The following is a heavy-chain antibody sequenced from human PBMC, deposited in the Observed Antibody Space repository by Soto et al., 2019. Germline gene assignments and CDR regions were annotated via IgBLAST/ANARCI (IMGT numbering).Heavy chain of an antibody. CDR2: IYYSGST. CDR3: ARDRGSGWYVVGFDY. D-gene: IGHD6-19*01. Sequence: SETLSLTCTVSGGSISSYYWSLIRQPPGKGLEWIGYIYYSGSTNYNPSLKSRVTISVDTSKNQFSLKLSSVTAADTAVYYCARDRGSGWYVVGFDYWGQGTLVTVSS. V-gene: IGHV4-59*01. CDR1: GGSISSYY. J-gene: IGHJ4*02.